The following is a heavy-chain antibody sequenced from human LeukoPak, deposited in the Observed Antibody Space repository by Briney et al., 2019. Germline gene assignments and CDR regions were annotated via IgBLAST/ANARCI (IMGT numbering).Heavy chain of an antibody. CDR3: ASRDHYDFWSGYYDEAFDI. CDR2: IYYSGST. CDR1: GGSISITSYY. V-gene: IGHV4-39*01. Sequence: SETLSLTCTVSGGSISITSYYWSWIRQPPGKGLEWIGSIYYSGSTYYNPSLKSRVTISVDTSKNQFSLKLSSVTAADTAVYYCASRDHYDFWSGYYDEAFDIWGQGTMVTVSS. J-gene: IGHJ3*02. D-gene: IGHD3-3*01.